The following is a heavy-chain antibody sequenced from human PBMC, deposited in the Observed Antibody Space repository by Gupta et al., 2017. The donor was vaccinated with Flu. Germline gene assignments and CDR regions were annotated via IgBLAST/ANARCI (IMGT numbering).Heavy chain of an antibody. J-gene: IGHJ5*02. V-gene: IGHV3-33*01. D-gene: IGHD2-2*02. Sequence: APGKGLEWVAVIWYDGSNKYYAGSVKGRFTISRDNSKNTLYLQMNSLRAEDTAVYYCARADRYCSSTSCYRKERAGWFDPWGQGTLVTVSS. CDR2: IWYDGSNK. CDR3: ARADRYCSSTSCYRKERAGWFDP.